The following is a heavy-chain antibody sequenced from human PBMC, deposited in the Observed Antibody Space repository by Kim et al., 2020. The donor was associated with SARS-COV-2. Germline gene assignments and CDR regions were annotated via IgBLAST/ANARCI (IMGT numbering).Heavy chain of an antibody. CDR2: ISGSGGST. J-gene: IGHJ5*02. CDR1: GFTFSSYA. D-gene: IGHD6-13*01. Sequence: GGSLRLSCAASGFTFSSYAMSWVRQAPGKGLEWVSAISGSGGSTYYADSVKGRFTISRDNSKNTLYLQMNSLRAEDTAVYYCAKDLRIAAAGTWDWFDPWGQGTLVTVSS. V-gene: IGHV3-23*01. CDR3: AKDLRIAAAGTWDWFDP.